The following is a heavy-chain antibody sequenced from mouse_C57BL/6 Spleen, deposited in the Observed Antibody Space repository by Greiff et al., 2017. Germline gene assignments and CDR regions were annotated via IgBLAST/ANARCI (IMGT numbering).Heavy chain of an antibody. CDR2: IDPSDSYT. Sequence: VQLQQPGAELVMPGASVKLSCKASGYTFTSYWMHWVKQRPGQGLEWIGEIDPSDSYTNYNQKFKGKSTLTVDKSSSTAYVQLSSLTSEDSAVYYCARKGDWSFDDWGKGTTLTVSS. D-gene: IGHD4-1*01. J-gene: IGHJ2*01. V-gene: IGHV1-69*01. CDR3: ARKGDWSFDD. CDR1: GYTFTSYW.